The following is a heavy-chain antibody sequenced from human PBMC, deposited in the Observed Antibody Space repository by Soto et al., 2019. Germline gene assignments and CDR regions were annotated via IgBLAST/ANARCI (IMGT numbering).Heavy chain of an antibody. V-gene: IGHV3-11*01. CDR3: VGVRMGTKRGVEYYSYPMDV. D-gene: IGHD1-1*01. J-gene: IGHJ6*02. Sequence: QVQLVESGGTLVKPGRSLTLSCAASGFTFADYSLNWIRQAPGKGLEWVSYISSDDNSIYYAESVRGRFTVSRDNAKKSLFLRMSSLRVEDTAIYYCVGVRMGTKRGVEYYSYPMDVWGQGTTVTVSS. CDR1: GFTFADYS. CDR2: ISSDDNSI.